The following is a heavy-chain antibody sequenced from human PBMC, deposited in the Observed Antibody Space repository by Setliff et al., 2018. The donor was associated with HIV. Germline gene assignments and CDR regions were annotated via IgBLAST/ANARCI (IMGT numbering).Heavy chain of an antibody. CDR3: VKDEEYIGVVSATMNMPGYYHYYYMDV. Sequence: VGSLRLSCAASGFTFSSYTMHWVRQAPGKGLEWVASISGGGKSIYYADSVKGRFTISRDNADRSLYLQMNSLRAEDTAVYYCVKDEEYIGVVSATMNMPGYYHYYYMDVWGKGSTVTVSS. J-gene: IGHJ6*03. D-gene: IGHD2-2*01. CDR2: ISGGGKSI. CDR1: GFTFSSYT. V-gene: IGHV3-21*01.